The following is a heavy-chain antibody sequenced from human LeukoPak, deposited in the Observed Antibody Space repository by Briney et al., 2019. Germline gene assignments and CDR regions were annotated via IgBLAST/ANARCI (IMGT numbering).Heavy chain of an antibody. Sequence: SETLSLTCTVSGGSISSYYWSWIRQPPGKGLEWIGYIYYSGSTSYNPSLKSRVTIPVDTSKNQFSLKLSSVTAADTAVYYCARDYRTADAFDIWGQGTMVTVSS. D-gene: IGHD2-2*01. CDR2: IYYSGST. J-gene: IGHJ3*02. V-gene: IGHV4-59*12. CDR3: ARDYRTADAFDI. CDR1: GGSISSYY.